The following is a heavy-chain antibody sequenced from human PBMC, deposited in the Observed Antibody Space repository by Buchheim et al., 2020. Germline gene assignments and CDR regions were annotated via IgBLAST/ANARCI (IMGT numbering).Heavy chain of an antibody. V-gene: IGHV4-34*01. CDR1: GGSFSGYY. CDR3: ARALRYFDWLLHWFDP. J-gene: IGHJ5*02. D-gene: IGHD3-9*01. Sequence: QVQLQQWGAGLLKPSETLSLTCAVYGGSFSGYYWSWIRQPPGKGLEWIGEINHSGSTNYNPSLKSRVTISVDTSKNQFYLKLSSVTAADTAVYYCARALRYFDWLLHWFDPWGQGTL. CDR2: INHSGST.